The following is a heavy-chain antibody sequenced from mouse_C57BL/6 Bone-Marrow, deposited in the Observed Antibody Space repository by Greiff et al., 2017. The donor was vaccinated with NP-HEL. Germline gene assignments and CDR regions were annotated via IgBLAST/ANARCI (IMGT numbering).Heavy chain of an antibody. Sequence: VQLQQPGADLVKPGASVKLSCKASGYTFTSYWMHWVKQRPGRGLEWIGRIDPNSGGTKFNEKFKTKATLTVDKPSSTAYMQLSSLTSEDSAVYYCARYCYGSRDWYFDVWGTGTTVTVSS. D-gene: IGHD1-1*01. CDR2: IDPNSGGT. J-gene: IGHJ1*03. CDR1: GYTFTSYW. CDR3: ARYCYGSRDWYFDV. V-gene: IGHV1-72*01.